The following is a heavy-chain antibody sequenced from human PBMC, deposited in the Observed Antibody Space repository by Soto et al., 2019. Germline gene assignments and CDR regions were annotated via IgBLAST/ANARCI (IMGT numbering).Heavy chain of an antibody. J-gene: IGHJ5*02. CDR1: GGSISISSYY. Sequence: SDTLSLTCTVSGGSISISSYYWGWILHPPGKGLEWIGSIFISGSTYYNPSLKSRLTISVDTSKNQFSLKLSSVTAADTALYYCARQAMVRGLTGWFDPWGQGTLVTVSS. V-gene: IGHV4-39*01. CDR3: ARQAMVRGLTGWFDP. CDR2: IFISGST. D-gene: IGHD3-10*01.